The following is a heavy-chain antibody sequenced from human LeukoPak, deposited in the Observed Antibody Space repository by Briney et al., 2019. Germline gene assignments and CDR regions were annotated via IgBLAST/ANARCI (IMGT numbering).Heavy chain of an antibody. D-gene: IGHD6-19*01. CDR3: TRRAGTDSNGAFDI. Sequence: SETLSLTCAVSGGSISSSTWWTWVRQPPGKGLEWIGEIYHSESTNSNPSLKSRVTISVDKSKNQFSLNLSSVTAADTAVYYCTRRAGTDSNGAFDIWGQGTVVTVSS. J-gene: IGHJ3*02. CDR2: IYHSEST. V-gene: IGHV4-4*02. CDR1: GGSISSSTW.